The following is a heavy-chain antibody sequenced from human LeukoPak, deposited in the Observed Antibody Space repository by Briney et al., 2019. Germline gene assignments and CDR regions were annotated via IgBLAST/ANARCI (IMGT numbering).Heavy chain of an antibody. Sequence: GGSLRLSCAASGLTFSSYGMHWVRQAPGKGLEWVAVISYDGSNKYYADSVKGRFTISRDNSKNTLYLQMNSLRAEDTAVYYCAKKNWFDPWGQGTLVTVSS. CDR3: AKKNWFDP. CDR1: GLTFSSYG. J-gene: IGHJ5*02. CDR2: ISYDGSNK. V-gene: IGHV3-30*18.